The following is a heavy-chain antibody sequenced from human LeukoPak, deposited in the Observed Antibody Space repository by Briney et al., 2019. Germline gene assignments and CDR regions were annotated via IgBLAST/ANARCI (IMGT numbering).Heavy chain of an antibody. J-gene: IGHJ3*02. V-gene: IGHV3-43D*04. D-gene: IGHD4-17*01. Sequence: GGSLRLSCAASGFTFDDYAMHWVRQAPGKGLEWVSLISWDGGSTYYADSVKGRFTISRDNSKNSPYLQMNSLRAEDTALYYCAKADYGDYVAGAFDIWGQGTMVTVSS. CDR3: AKADYGDYVAGAFDI. CDR1: GFTFDDYA. CDR2: ISWDGGST.